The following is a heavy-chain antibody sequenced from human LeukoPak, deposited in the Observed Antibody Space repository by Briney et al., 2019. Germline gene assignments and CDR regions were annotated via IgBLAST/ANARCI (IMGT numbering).Heavy chain of an antibody. CDR1: GFTFNPYA. J-gene: IGHJ3*02. CDR3: VKGYYGSGSLGFDI. Sequence: GGSLRLSCSASGFTFNPYAMHWVRQAPAKEREYVSSISTNGGSTYYADSVKGRFTVSRDNSKNTLYLQMSSLRPEDTALYYCVKGYYGSGSLGFDIWGQGTMVTVSS. D-gene: IGHD3-10*01. V-gene: IGHV3-64D*06. CDR2: ISTNGGST.